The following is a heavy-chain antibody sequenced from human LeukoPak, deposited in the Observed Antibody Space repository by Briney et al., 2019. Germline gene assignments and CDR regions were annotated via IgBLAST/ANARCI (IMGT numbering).Heavy chain of an antibody. J-gene: IGHJ5*02. V-gene: IGHV3-48*03. D-gene: IGHD3-16*02. CDR2: ISSSGSTI. CDR3: ATIMYSKLRMGEFSFTA. Sequence: GGSLRLSCAASGFTFSSYEMNWVRQAPGKGLEWVSYISSSGSTIYYADSVKGRFTISRDNAKKSLFLEMNTLRAEDTAIYYCATIMYSKLRMGEFSFTAWGQGTLVTVSS. CDR1: GFTFSSYE.